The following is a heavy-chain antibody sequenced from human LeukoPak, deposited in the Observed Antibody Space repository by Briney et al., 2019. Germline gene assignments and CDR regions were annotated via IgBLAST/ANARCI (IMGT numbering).Heavy chain of an antibody. V-gene: IGHV3-11*01. J-gene: IGHJ4*02. Sequence: GGSLRLSCAASGFTFSDHYMSWIRQAPGKGLISSSGSTIYYADSVKGRFTLSRDNAKNSLYLQMNSLRAEDTAVYYCGAGAPYYYDSSGYYRIDYWGQGTLVTVSS. CDR1: GFTFSDHY. D-gene: IGHD3-22*01. CDR3: GAGAPYYYDSSGYYRIDY. CDR2: SSSGSTI.